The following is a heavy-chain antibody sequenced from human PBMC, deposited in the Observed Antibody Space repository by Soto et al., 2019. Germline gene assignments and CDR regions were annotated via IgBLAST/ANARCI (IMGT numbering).Heavy chain of an antibody. CDR1: GYTFTHYY. CDR3: ARHGFSGYDLYYFDF. Sequence: ASVKVSCKASGYTFTHYYMHWVRQAPGQGLEWMGWINPYSGGTNYAQKFQGRVSMTRDTSITTASMELSRLTSDDTAVYFCARHGFSGYDLYYFDFWGQGTLVTVSS. V-gene: IGHV1-2*02. CDR2: INPYSGGT. D-gene: IGHD5-12*01. J-gene: IGHJ4*02.